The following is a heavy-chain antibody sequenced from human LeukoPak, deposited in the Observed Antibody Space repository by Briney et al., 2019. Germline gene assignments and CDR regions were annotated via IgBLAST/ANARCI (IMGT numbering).Heavy chain of an antibody. CDR1: GGSFSGYY. V-gene: IGHV4-34*01. CDR3: ARGRYRNWFDP. Sequence: SGTLSLTCAVYGGSFSGYYWNWVRQPPGKGLEWIGETDHGGSTNYNPSLKSRVTISVDTSKNQFSLKLSSVTAADTAVYYCARGRYRNWFDPWGQGTLVTVSS. D-gene: IGHD1-14*01. J-gene: IGHJ5*02. CDR2: TDHGGST.